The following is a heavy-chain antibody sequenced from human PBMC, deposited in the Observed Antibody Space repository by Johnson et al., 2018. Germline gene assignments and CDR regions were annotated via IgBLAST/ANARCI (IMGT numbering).Heavy chain of an antibody. V-gene: IGHV3-21*01. J-gene: IGHJ6*03. CDR1: GFTVSSTY. CDR2: ISSSSHYK. Sequence: VQLVQSGGGLVHPGGSLRLSCAASGFTVSSTYMNWVRQAPGKGLEWVSYISSSSHYKWYADSLKGRLPLSRNTARNALSLQINSLRVEDTAVYYCATGRVPPASSVSDDYYYYREVGGKGTTVTVAS. CDR3: ATGRVPPASSVSDDYYYYREV. D-gene: IGHD2-2*01.